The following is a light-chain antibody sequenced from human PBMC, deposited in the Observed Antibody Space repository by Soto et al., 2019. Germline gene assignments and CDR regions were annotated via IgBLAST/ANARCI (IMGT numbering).Light chain of an antibody. CDR2: EGI. J-gene: IGLJ1*01. Sequence: QSAQGLSASLSPSPGHSITISSRGTSSNIGGYNVVSWYQQHPGKAPKVIVYEGIKRPSGVSDRFSGSTSGSTASLTISGLQAEEEAEHYCCSYVGATTYVFGSGTKVTVL. V-gene: IGLV2-23*01. CDR3: CSYVGATTYV. CDR1: SSNIGGYNV.